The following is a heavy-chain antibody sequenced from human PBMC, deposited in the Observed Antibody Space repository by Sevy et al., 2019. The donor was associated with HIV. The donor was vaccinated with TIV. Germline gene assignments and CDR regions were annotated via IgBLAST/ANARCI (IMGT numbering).Heavy chain of an antibody. CDR1: GFTFDSYG. CDR2: IWYDGSHK. D-gene: IGHD6-13*01. J-gene: IGHJ6*02. CDR3: ARDPYSSSWGGMDV. Sequence: GGSLRLSCAASGFTFDSYGMHWVRQAPGKGLEWVTLIWYDGSHKFYADSVKGRFTISRDNSKNTLYLQMNSLRAEDTAVYYCARDPYSSSWGGMDVWGQGTTVTVSS. V-gene: IGHV3-33*01.